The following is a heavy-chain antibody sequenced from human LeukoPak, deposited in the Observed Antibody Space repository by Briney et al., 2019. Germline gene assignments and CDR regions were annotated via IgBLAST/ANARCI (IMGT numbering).Heavy chain of an antibody. CDR2: IRSKAYGGTT. D-gene: IGHD3-9*01. CDR1: GFTFGDYA. J-gene: IGHJ4*02. V-gene: IGHV3-49*04. Sequence: GGSLRLSCTASGFTFGDYAMSWVRQAPGKGREGVGFIRSKAYGGTTEYAASVKGRFTISRDDSKSIAYLQMNSLKTEDTAVYYCTRDRYDILTGYSFDYWGQGTLVTVSS. CDR3: TRDRYDILTGYSFDY.